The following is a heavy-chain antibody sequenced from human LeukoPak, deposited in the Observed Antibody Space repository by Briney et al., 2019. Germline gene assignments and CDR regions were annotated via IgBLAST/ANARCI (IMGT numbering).Heavy chain of an antibody. CDR2: ISSSSTYI. Sequence: GGSLRLSCAASGFTFSGYSMNWVRQAPGKGLEWVSSISSSSTYIYYADSVKGRFTISRDNAKNSLYLQMNSLRAEDMAVYYCARDPWGSSSYWGQGILVTVSS. CDR1: GFTFSGYS. J-gene: IGHJ4*02. D-gene: IGHD6-6*01. V-gene: IGHV3-21*01. CDR3: ARDPWGSSSY.